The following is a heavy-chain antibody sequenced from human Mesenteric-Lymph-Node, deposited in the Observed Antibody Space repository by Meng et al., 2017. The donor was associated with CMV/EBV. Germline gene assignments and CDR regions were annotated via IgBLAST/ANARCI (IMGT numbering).Heavy chain of an antibody. D-gene: IGHD2-2*01. CDR3: ARGPYCSSTSCYLRGWFDP. J-gene: IGHJ5*02. Sequence: GGSLRLSCAASGFTFDDYGMSWVRQAPGKGLEWVSGINWNGGSTGYADSVKGRFTISRDNAKNSLYLQMNSLRAEDTAVYYCARGPYCSSTSCYLRGWFDPWGQGTLVTVSS. CDR2: INWNGGST. CDR1: GFTFDDYG. V-gene: IGHV3-20*04.